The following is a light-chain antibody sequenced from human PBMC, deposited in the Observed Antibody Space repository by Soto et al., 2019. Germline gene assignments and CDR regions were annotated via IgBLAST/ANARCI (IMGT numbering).Light chain of an antibody. Sequence: QSALTQPASVSGSPGQSITISCTGTSSDLRLYNFVSWYQQHPGKAPKLVIYKVTNRPSGVYNRFSGSRSVNTASLTISGLQAEDEADYYCCSYTDSSNYVFGTGTKLTVL. CDR2: KVT. CDR1: SSDLRLYNF. J-gene: IGLJ1*01. V-gene: IGLV2-14*01. CDR3: CSYTDSSNYV.